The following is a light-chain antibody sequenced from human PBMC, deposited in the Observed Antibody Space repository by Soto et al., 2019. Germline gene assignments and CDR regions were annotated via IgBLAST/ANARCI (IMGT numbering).Light chain of an antibody. CDR2: DVS. V-gene: IGLV2-14*01. J-gene: IGLJ1*01. CDR3: SSYTGSSTCV. CDR1: SSDVGGYNY. Sequence: QSVLTQPASVSGTPGQSITISCTGTSSDVGGYNYVSWYQQHPGKAPKLMIYDVSNRPSGVSNRFSGSKSGNTASLTISGLQAEDEADYYCSSYTGSSTCVFATGTKVTLL.